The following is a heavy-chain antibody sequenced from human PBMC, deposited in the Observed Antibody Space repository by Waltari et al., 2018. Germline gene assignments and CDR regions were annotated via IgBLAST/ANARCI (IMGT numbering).Heavy chain of an antibody. J-gene: IGHJ4*02. CDR3: TRHTHKGGGDCSLN. CDR1: GFTFSGSA. D-gene: IGHD2-21*02. Sequence: EVQLVESGGGLVQPGGSLKLSCAASGFTFSGSAMHWVRQASGKGLEGVGWIGSKAKSYAKAEAASVKGRFTISRDDSKNTAYLQMNSLKTEDTAVYYCTRHTHKGGGDCSLNWGQGTLVTVSS. CDR2: IGSKAKSYAK. V-gene: IGHV3-73*02.